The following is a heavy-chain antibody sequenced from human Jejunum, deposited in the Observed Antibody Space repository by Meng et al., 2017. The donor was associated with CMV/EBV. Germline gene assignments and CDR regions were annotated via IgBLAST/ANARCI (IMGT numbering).Heavy chain of an antibody. V-gene: IGHV4-59*01. Sequence: VQLQESGPGLVKPSETLSLTCTVSGGSISSYYWSWIRRPPGKGLEWIGYIYYSGSTNYNPSLKSRVTISVDTSKDQFSLKLTFVTAADTAVYYCARGRGVGFWYFNLWGRGTLVTVSS. J-gene: IGHJ2*01. CDR2: IYYSGST. D-gene: IGHD1-26*01. CDR1: GGSISSYY. CDR3: ARGRGVGFWYFNL.